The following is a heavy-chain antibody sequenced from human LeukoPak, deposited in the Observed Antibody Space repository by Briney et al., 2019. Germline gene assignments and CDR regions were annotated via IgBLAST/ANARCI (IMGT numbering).Heavy chain of an antibody. CDR3: ARDHSNYAYSQH. CDR1: GFTFSSYT. Sequence: GGSLRLSCAASGFTFSSYTMNWVSQAPGKGLEWVSAIGGSGGSTYHADSVKGRFTISRDNSKDTLYLQMNSLRAEDTAVYFCARDHSNYAYSQHWGQGTLVTVSS. J-gene: IGHJ1*01. CDR2: IGGSGGST. V-gene: IGHV3-23*01. D-gene: IGHD4-11*01.